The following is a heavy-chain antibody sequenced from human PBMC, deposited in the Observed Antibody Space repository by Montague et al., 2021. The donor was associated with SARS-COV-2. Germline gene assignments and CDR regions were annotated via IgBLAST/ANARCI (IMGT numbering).Heavy chain of an antibody. Sequence: SETLSLTCAVYGGSFSGYYWSWIRQPPGKGLELIGEINQSGGTNXNPSLKSRVTLSVDTSKKQFSLKLSSLTAADTAVYYCARVAGGYYHDSSAYFDYWGQGSLVTVSS. CDR2: INQSGGT. CDR1: GGSFSGYY. V-gene: IGHV4-34*01. J-gene: IGHJ4*02. D-gene: IGHD3-22*01. CDR3: ARVAGGYYHDSSAYFDY.